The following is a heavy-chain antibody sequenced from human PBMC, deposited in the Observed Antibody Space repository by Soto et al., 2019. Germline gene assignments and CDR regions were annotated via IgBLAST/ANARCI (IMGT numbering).Heavy chain of an antibody. D-gene: IGHD7-27*01. CDR2: INHSGST. V-gene: IGHV4-34*01. Sequence: PSETLSLTCAVYGGSFSGYYWSWIRQPPGKGLEWIGEINHSGSTNYNPSLKSRVTISEDTSKNQFSLKLSSVTAADTAVYYCARGWGRIFDYWGQGTLVTVSS. CDR3: ARGWGRIFDY. CDR1: GGSFSGYY. J-gene: IGHJ4*02.